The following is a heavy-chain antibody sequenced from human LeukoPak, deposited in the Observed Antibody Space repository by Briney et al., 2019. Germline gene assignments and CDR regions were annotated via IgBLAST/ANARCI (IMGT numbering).Heavy chain of an antibody. Sequence: GGSLRLSCAASRFTFSSYAMHWVRQAPGKGLEWVAFIRYDGGNKYYADSVKGRFTISRDNSKNTLYLQMNSLRAEDTAVYYCAKGDIRFLEWSPFDYWGQGTLVTVSS. CDR3: AKGDIRFLEWSPFDY. J-gene: IGHJ4*02. V-gene: IGHV3-30*02. CDR1: RFTFSSYA. CDR2: IRYDGGNK. D-gene: IGHD3-3*01.